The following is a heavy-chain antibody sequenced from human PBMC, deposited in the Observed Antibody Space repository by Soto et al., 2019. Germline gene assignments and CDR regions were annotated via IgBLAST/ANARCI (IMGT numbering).Heavy chain of an antibody. V-gene: IGHV1-18*01. CDR3: ARSVGYSYGYYYYYYMDV. CDR1: GYTFTSYG. D-gene: IGHD5-18*01. J-gene: IGHJ6*03. CDR2: ISAYNGNT. Sequence: ASVKVSCKASGYTFTSYGISWVRQAPGQGLEWMGWISAYNGNTNYAQKLQGRVNMTTDTSTSTAYMKLRSLRSDDTAVYYCARSVGYSYGYYYYYYMDVWGKGTTVTVSS.